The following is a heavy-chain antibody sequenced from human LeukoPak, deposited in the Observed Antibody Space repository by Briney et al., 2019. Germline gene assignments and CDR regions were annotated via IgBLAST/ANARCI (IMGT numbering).Heavy chain of an antibody. CDR1: GGSIINYY. V-gene: IGHV4-4*07. CDR3: ARLKYYDSTGYSPGYYMDV. Sequence: SETLSLTCTVSGGSIINYYWSWIRQSAGKGLEWVGRIYITGSTNCNPSLQSRLSMSVDTSKNQFSLRLTSVSAADTAVYYCARLKYYDSTGYSPGYYMDVWGKGITVTVSS. D-gene: IGHD3-22*01. J-gene: IGHJ6*03. CDR2: IYITGST.